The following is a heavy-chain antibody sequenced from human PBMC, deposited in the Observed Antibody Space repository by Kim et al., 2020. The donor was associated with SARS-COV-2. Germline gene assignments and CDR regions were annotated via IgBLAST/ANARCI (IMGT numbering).Heavy chain of an antibody. CDR3: AKGCRIGAGGSYGDY. J-gene: IGHJ4*02. V-gene: IGHV3-21*01. D-gene: IGHD1-26*01. Sequence: DSLKGRFTVSRDNAKNSLYLQMNSLRAEDTAVYYCAKGCRIGAGGSYGDYWGQGTLVTVSS.